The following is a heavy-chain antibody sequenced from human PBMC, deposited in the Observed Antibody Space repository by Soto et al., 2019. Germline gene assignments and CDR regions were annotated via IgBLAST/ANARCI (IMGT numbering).Heavy chain of an antibody. J-gene: IGHJ6*02. CDR2: ISGRGGNT. CDR3: HILGYCSSTSCYTLPYYGMDV. Sequence: GGSLRLSCAASGFTFSSNAMTWVRQAPGKGLEWVSGISGRGGNTYYADSVKGRFTISRDNAKNTLYLQMNSLRAEDTAVYYCHILGYCSSTSCYTLPYYGMDVWGQGTTVTVSS. D-gene: IGHD2-2*02. V-gene: IGHV3-23*01. CDR1: GFTFSSNA.